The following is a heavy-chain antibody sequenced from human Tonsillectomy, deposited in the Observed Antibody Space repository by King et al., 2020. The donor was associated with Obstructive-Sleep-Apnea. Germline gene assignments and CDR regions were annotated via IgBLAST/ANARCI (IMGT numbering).Heavy chain of an antibody. CDR1: GGSIGSSSYY. V-gene: IGHV4-39*07. D-gene: IGHD2-2*03. Sequence: QLQESGPGLVKPSETLSLICTVSGGSIGSSSYYWGWIRQPPGKGLEWIGSISYSGSTYYNPSLKSRVTISVDTSRNQFSLKLNSVTAADTAVSYCARLDIEYFYYYGMDVWGQGTTVTVSS. CDR3: ARLDIEYFYYYGMDV. CDR2: ISYSGST. J-gene: IGHJ6*02.